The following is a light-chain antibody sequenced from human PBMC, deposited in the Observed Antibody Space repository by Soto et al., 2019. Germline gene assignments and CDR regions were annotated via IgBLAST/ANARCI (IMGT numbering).Light chain of an antibody. CDR2: NTY. Sequence: QSALTQPPSASGTPGQRVIISCSGSSSNLGSNSGNWYQQLPGTAPKLLIYNTYQRPLGVPDRFSGSKSGTSASLAISGLQSEDEGDYFCAAWDDSLNGPVFGGGTQLTVL. CDR3: AAWDDSLNGPV. V-gene: IGLV1-44*01. CDR1: SSNLGSNS. J-gene: IGLJ3*02.